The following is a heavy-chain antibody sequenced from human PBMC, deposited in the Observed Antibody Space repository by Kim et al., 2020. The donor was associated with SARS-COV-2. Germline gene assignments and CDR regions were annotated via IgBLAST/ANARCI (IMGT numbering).Heavy chain of an antibody. CDR1: GGSFSGYY. J-gene: IGHJ4*02. CDR3: ARGRKNDSSGYYLGY. CDR2: INHIGST. D-gene: IGHD3-22*01. Sequence: SETLSLTCAVYGGSFSGYYWSWIRQPPGKGLEWIGEINHIGSTNYNPSLKSRVTISVDTSKNQFSLKLSSVTAADTAVYYCARGRKNDSSGYYLGYWGQGTLVTVSS. V-gene: IGHV4-34*01.